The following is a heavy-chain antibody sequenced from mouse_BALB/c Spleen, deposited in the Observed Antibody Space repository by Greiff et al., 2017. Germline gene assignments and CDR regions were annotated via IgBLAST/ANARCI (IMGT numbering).Heavy chain of an antibody. J-gene: IGHJ2*01. V-gene: IGHV1-37*01. Sequence: VQLQHSGPELVKPGASVKISCKASGYSFTGYFMNWVKQSHGKSLEWIGRINPYNGDTFYNQKFKGKATLTVDKSSSTAHMELLSLTSEDSAVYYCGSYYYGSRGNYFDYWGQGTTLTVSS. D-gene: IGHD1-1*01. CDR3: GSYYYGSRGNYFDY. CDR1: GYSFTGYF. CDR2: INPYNGDT.